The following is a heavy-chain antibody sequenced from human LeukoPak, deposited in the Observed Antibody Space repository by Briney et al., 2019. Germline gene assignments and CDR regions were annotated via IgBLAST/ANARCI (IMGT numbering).Heavy chain of an antibody. CDR2: IFYSGRT. Sequence: SETLSLTCSVSGGSISSSNFHWGWIRQAPGKGLDWIGNIFYSGRTSYNPSLKSRVTISIDAPKNQFSLKLSSVTAADTAMYYCAREAPWNLITFGGAHSDYWGQGTLVTVSS. V-gene: IGHV4-39*07. D-gene: IGHD3-16*01. CDR3: AREAPWNLITFGGAHSDY. J-gene: IGHJ4*02. CDR1: GGSISSSNFH.